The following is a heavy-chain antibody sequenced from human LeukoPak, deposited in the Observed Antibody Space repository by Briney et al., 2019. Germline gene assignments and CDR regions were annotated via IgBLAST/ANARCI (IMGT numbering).Heavy chain of an antibody. CDR3: ARGGKWSPRDRFDP. CDR2: ISSSSSYI. J-gene: IGHJ5*02. Sequence: GGSLRLSCAASGFTFSSYSMNWVRQAPGKGLEWVSSISSSSSYIYYADSVKGRFTIPRDNAKNSLYLQMNSLRAEDTAVYYCARGGKWSPRDRFDPWGQGTLVTVSS. CDR1: GFTFSSYS. D-gene: IGHD2-8*01. V-gene: IGHV3-21*01.